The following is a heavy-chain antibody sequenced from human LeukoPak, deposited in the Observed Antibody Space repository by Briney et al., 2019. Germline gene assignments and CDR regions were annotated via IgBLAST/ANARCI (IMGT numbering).Heavy chain of an antibody. D-gene: IGHD1-26*01. V-gene: IGHV1-18*01. Sequence: ASVKVSCKTSGYRFSDYGISWVRQAPGQGLQWMGWINTYSGNTEYAQSLQGRATMTIDTATATAYLEVRSLISDDTAVYYCARDLGEGAKRDLDFWGQGTLVTVSS. CDR3: ARDLGEGAKRDLDF. CDR1: GYRFSDYG. CDR2: INTYSGNT. J-gene: IGHJ4*02.